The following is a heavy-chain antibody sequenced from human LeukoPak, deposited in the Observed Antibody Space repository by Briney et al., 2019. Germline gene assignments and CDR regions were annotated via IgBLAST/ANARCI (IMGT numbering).Heavy chain of an antibody. Sequence: PGGSLRLSCAASGFTFSSYGMNWVRQAPGKGLEWVSSISSSSSYIYYADSVKGRFTISRDNAKNSLYLQMNSLRAEDTAVYYCARFSSGWYVLTDYWGQGTLVTVSS. V-gene: IGHV3-21*01. J-gene: IGHJ4*02. D-gene: IGHD6-19*01. CDR3: ARFSSGWYVLTDY. CDR1: GFTFSSYG. CDR2: ISSSSSYI.